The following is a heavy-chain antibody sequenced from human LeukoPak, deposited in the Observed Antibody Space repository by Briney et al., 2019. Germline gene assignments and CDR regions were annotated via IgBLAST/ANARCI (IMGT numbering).Heavy chain of an antibody. CDR2: ISYDGSNK. Sequence: GGSLRLSCAASGFTFSSYAMHWVRQAPGKGLAWVAVISYDGSNKYYADSVKGRFTISRDNSKNTLYLQMNSLRAEDTAVYYCARDFETIAVSFAAFDIWGQGTMVTVSS. V-gene: IGHV3-30*04. CDR1: GFTFSSYA. D-gene: IGHD2-15*01. CDR3: ARDFETIAVSFAAFDI. J-gene: IGHJ3*02.